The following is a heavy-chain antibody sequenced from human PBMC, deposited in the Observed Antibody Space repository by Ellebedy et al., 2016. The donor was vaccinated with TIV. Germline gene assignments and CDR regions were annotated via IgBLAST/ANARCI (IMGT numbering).Heavy chain of an antibody. Sequence: GESLKISCAASGFSFSTLWMSWVRQAPGKGLEWVAVISYDGSNKYYADSVQGRFTISRDNSKNTLYLQMNSLRAEDTAVYYCARAFLLVVAATDNWFDPWGQGTLVTVSS. CDR3: ARAFLLVVAATDNWFDP. CDR1: GFSFSTLW. V-gene: IGHV3-30-3*01. D-gene: IGHD2-15*01. CDR2: ISYDGSNK. J-gene: IGHJ5*02.